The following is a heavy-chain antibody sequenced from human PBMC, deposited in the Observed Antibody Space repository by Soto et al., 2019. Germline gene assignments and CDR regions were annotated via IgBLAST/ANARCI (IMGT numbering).Heavy chain of an antibody. CDR2: FDPEDGET. Sequence: ASVKVSCKVSGYTLTELSMHWVRQAPGKGLEWMGGFDPEDGETIYAQKFQGRVTMTEDTSTDTAYMELSSLRSEDTAVYYCARSRGYCSSTSCYDPRQLTGYYYYGMDVWGQGTTVTVSS. D-gene: IGHD2-2*01. V-gene: IGHV1-24*01. CDR1: GYTLTELS. CDR3: ARSRGYCSSTSCYDPRQLTGYYYYGMDV. J-gene: IGHJ6*02.